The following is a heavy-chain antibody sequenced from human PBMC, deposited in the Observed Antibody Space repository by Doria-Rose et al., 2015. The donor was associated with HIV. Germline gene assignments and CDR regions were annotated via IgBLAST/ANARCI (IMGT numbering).Heavy chain of an antibody. V-gene: IGHV5-10-1*03. CDR1: GYSFTTDW. Sequence: VQLQESGAEVKKPGESLRISCQGSGYSFTTDWITWVRQMPGKGLEWMGRIDPSDSYTIYSPSFQGHVTISADKSISTAYLQWSSLQASDTAMYYCARLNNDYGDYVFDYWGQGTLVTVSS. D-gene: IGHD4-17*01. J-gene: IGHJ4*02. CDR3: ARLNNDYGDYVFDY. CDR2: IDPSDSYT.